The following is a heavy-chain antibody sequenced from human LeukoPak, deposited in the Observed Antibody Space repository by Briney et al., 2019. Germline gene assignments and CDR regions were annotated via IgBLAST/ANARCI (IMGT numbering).Heavy chain of an antibody. CDR2: IYYSGST. CDR1: GGSISSGDYY. Sequence: SQTLSLTCTVSGGSISSGDYYWSWIRQPPGKGLEWIGYIYYSGSTYYNPSLKSRVTISVDTSKNQLSLKLSSVTAADTAVYYCARTDIVVVPAAISWFDPWGQGTLVTVSS. V-gene: IGHV4-30-4*08. CDR3: ARTDIVVVPAAISWFDP. J-gene: IGHJ5*02. D-gene: IGHD2-2*02.